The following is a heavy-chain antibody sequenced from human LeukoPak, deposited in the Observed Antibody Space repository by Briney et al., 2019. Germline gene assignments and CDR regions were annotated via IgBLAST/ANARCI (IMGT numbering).Heavy chain of an antibody. Sequence: PGGSLRLSCAASGFTFSNAWMSWVRQAPGKGLEWVGRIKSKTDGGTTDYAAPVKGRFTISRDDSKNTLYLQMNSLKTEDTAVYYCTTDPQYSSSLDYWGQGTLATVSS. CDR1: GFTFSNAW. J-gene: IGHJ4*02. CDR3: TTDPQYSSSLDY. D-gene: IGHD6-13*01. V-gene: IGHV3-15*01. CDR2: IKSKTDGGTT.